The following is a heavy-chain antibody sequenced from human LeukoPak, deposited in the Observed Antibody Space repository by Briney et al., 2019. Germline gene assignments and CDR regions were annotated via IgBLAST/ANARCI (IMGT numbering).Heavy chain of an antibody. J-gene: IGHJ4*02. CDR3: ARDLLWGDYYDSSGPLGY. CDR1: GGTFSSYA. CDR2: IIPIFGTA. D-gene: IGHD3-22*01. Sequence: SVKVSCKASGGTFSSYAISWVRQAPGQGLEWMGGIIPIFGTANYAQKFQGRVTITTDESTSTAYMELSSLRSEDTAVYYCARDLLWGDYYDSSGPLGYWGQGTLVTVSS. V-gene: IGHV1-69*05.